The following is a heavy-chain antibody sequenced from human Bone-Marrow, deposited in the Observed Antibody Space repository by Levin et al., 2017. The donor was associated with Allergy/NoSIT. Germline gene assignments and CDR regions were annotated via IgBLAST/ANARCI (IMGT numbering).Heavy chain of an antibody. CDR3: ARDRTIAAAGGGHYYYGMDV. CDR2: IYYSGST. CDR1: GGSITNSY. D-gene: IGHD6-13*01. V-gene: IGHV4-59*01. Sequence: PSQTLSLTCTVSGGSITNSYWSWIRQPPGKGLEWIGYIYYSGSTNYNPSLKSRVTISVDTSKNQFSLKLSSVTAADSAVYYCARDRTIAAAGGGHYYYGMDVWGQGTTVTVSS. J-gene: IGHJ6*02.